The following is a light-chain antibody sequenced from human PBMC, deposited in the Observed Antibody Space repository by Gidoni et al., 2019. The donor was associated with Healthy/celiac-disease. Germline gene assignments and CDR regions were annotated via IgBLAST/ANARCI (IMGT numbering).Light chain of an antibody. CDR3: QQYYSTPFT. Sequence: DIVMTQSPDSLAVSLGERATINCKSSQSVLYSSNNKNYLAWYQQKPGQPPKLLIYWASTRESGVPDRFSGSGSGTDFTLTISSLQAEDVAVYYCQQYYSTPFTFGPGIKVEIK. V-gene: IGKV4-1*01. J-gene: IGKJ3*01. CDR2: WAS. CDR1: QSVLYSSNNKNY.